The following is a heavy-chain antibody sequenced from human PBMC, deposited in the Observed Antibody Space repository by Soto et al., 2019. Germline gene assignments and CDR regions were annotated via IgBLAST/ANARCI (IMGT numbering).Heavy chain of an antibody. CDR1: RFIFSNNG. CDR3: AIVRVADSPLDH. CDR2: MSYDGSAK. J-gene: IGHJ4*02. Sequence: GGSLRLSSEGSRFIFSNNGMHWVRQAPGKGLEWVAFMSYDGSAKFLADSVKGRFTISRDNSKSTLFLHMSSLRAEDTAMYYCAIVRVADSPLDHWGQGTLVTVSS. V-gene: IGHV3-30*02. D-gene: IGHD3-10*02.